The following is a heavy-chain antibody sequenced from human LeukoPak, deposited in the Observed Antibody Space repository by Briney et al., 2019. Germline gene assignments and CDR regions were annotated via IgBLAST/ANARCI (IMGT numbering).Heavy chain of an antibody. V-gene: IGHV3-23*01. J-gene: IGHJ6*02. Sequence: GGSLRLSCAASGFTLSNYAMSWVRQTPGKGLEWVSAISGSGGDTYYADSVKGRFTISRDNSKNTLYLQMNSLRGEDTAVYYCARDSNYYGMDVWGQGTTVTVSS. CDR1: GFTLSNYA. CDR3: ARDSNYYGMDV. CDR2: ISGSGGDT.